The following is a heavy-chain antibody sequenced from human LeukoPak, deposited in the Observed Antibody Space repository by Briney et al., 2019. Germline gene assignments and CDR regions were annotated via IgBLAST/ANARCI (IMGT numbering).Heavy chain of an antibody. CDR1: GFTFSGYS. D-gene: IGHD2-8*01. Sequence: GGSLRLSCAASGFTFSGYSLNWVRQAPGKGLEWISSISSSISYIYYADSVRGRFTTSRDNAKNSLYLQMNSLRAEDTAVYYCARQGMVQYYYYYGMDVWGQGTTVTVSS. CDR3: ARQGMVQYYYYYGMDV. CDR2: ISSSISYI. V-gene: IGHV3-21*01. J-gene: IGHJ6*02.